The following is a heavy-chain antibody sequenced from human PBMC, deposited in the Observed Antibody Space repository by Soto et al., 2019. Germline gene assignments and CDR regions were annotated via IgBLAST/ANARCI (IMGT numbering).Heavy chain of an antibody. J-gene: IGHJ4*02. CDR2: ISGSGGST. V-gene: IGHV3-23*01. Sequence: GGSLRLSCAASGFTFSSYAMSWVRQAPGKGLEWVSAISGSGGSTYYADSVKGRFTISRDNSKNTLYLQMNSLRAEDTAVYYCAKDRYGGKHPEPLIDYWGQGTLVTVSS. D-gene: IGHD2-15*01. CDR3: AKDRYGGKHPEPLIDY. CDR1: GFTFSSYA.